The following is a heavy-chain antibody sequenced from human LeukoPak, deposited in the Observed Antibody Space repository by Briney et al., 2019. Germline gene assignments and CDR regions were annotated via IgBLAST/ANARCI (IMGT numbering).Heavy chain of an antibody. CDR3: AGTEGYYDSSGQIHFQH. V-gene: IGHV1-69*13. D-gene: IGHD3-22*01. Sequence: SVKVSCKASGYTFTSYAISWVRQAPGQGLEWMGGIIPIFGTANYAQKFQGRVTITADESTSTAYMELSSLRSEDTALYYCAGTEGYYDSSGQIHFQHWGQGTLVTVSS. J-gene: IGHJ1*01. CDR2: IIPIFGTA. CDR1: GYTFTSYA.